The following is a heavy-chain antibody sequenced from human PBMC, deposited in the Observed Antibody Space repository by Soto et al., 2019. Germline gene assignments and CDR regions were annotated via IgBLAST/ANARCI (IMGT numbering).Heavy chain of an antibody. CDR1: GGSISSSSYY. CDR2: IYYSGST. Sequence: PSETLSLTCTVSGGSISSSSYYWGWIRQPPWKGLEWIGSIYYSGSTYYNPSLKSRVTISVDTSKNQFSLKLRSVTAADTAVYFCSGHALDILKECHYYLGMEVWGQGTTVPVSS. D-gene: IGHD3-9*01. V-gene: IGHV4-39*01. J-gene: IGHJ6*01. CDR3: SGHALDILKECHYYLGMEV.